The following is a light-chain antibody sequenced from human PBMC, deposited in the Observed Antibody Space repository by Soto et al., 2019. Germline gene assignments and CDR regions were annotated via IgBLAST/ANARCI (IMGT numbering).Light chain of an antibody. CDR3: QQYGDSPRT. V-gene: IGKV3-11*01. J-gene: IGKJ1*01. CDR2: DAS. CDR1: QSINRH. Sequence: EIVLTQSPATLSLSPGERATLSCRASQSINRHLAWYRQKPGQAPRLLIYDASNRATGIPARFSGSGSGTDFTLTISSLEPEDFAVYYCQQYGDSPRTFGQGTKVEV.